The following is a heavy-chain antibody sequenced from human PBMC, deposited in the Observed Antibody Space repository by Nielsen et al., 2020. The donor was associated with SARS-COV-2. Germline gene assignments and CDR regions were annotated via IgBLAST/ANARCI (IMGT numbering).Heavy chain of an antibody. J-gene: IGHJ6*02. Sequence: ASVKVSCKTSGYTFTSFAIHWVRQAPGQSLEWMGWINVGNGNTKYSQKFQGRVTFTRDTSASTAYMELSSLRFEDTAVYYCARERSREYGIDVWGQGTTVTVSS. CDR2: INVGNGNT. CDR3: ARERSREYGIDV. D-gene: IGHD1-26*01. CDR1: GYTFTSFA. V-gene: IGHV1-3*01.